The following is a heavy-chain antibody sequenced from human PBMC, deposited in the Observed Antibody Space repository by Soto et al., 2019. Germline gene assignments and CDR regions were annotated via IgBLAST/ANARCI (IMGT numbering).Heavy chain of an antibody. CDR2: IIPIFGTA. J-gene: IGHJ5*02. D-gene: IGHD2-21*01. CDR3: ARGRDGYMWNWFDP. CDR1: GGTFSSYA. Sequence: QVQLVQSGAEVKKPGSSVKVSCKASGGTFSSYAISWVRQAPGQGLEWMGGIIPIFGTANYAQKFQGRVTITADESTSTAYLELSSLRSEDTAVYYCARGRDGYMWNWFDPWGQGTLVTVSS. V-gene: IGHV1-69*12.